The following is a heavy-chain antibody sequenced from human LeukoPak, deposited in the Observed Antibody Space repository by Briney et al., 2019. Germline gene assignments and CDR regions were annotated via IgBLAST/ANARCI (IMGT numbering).Heavy chain of an antibody. CDR1: GYTFTGYY. J-gene: IGHJ6*02. V-gene: IGHV1-2*02. Sequence: ASVKVSCKASGYTFTGYYMHWVRQAPGQGLEWMGWINPNSGGTNYAQKFQGRVTMTRDTSFSTAYMELSRLRSDDTAVYYCARGVHYYYGMDVWGQGTTVTVSS. CDR3: ARGVHYYYGMDV. D-gene: IGHD3-10*01. CDR2: INPNSGGT.